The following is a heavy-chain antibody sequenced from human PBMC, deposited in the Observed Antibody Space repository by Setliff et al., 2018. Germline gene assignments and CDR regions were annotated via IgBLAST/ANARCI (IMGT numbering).Heavy chain of an antibody. V-gene: IGHV4-39*07. CDR3: ARMSGFLYMDV. CDR2: VYDSGTT. CDR1: GDSISSGSHY. Sequence: PSETLSLTCTVSGDSISSGSHYWGWIRQPPGKGLEWIGTVYDSGTTYYNPSLKSRLTISLDTSKNQFSLNLSSVTAADTAVYYCARMSGFLYMDVWGKGTTVTVSS. J-gene: IGHJ6*03. D-gene: IGHD3-3*01.